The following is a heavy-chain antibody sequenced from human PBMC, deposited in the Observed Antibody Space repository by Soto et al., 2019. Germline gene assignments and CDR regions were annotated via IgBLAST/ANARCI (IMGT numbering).Heavy chain of an antibody. Sequence: SGPTLVNPTQTLTLTCTFSGFSITTRAMCVSWIRQPPGKALEWLALIDWADDKYYSTSLKTRLTISKDTSKNQVVLTMTNMDPVDTATYYCARSTYYYDSSGYGFYYFDYWGQGTLVTVSS. D-gene: IGHD3-22*01. CDR3: ARSTYYYDSSGYGFYYFDY. CDR2: IDWADDK. CDR1: GFSITTRAMC. V-gene: IGHV2-70*01. J-gene: IGHJ4*02.